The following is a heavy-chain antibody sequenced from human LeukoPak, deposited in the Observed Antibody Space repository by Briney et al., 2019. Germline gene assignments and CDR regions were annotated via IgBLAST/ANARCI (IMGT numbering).Heavy chain of an antibody. D-gene: IGHD4-11*01. V-gene: IGHV1-69*01. CDR3: ARAPEYSNYGYY. J-gene: IGHJ4*02. CDR1: GGTFSSYA. CDR2: IIPIFGTA. Sequence: KISCQASGGTFSSYAISWVRQAPGQGLEWMGGIIPIFGTANYAQKFQGRVTITADESTSTAYMELSSLRSEDTAVYYCARAPEYSNYGYYWGQGTLVTVSS.